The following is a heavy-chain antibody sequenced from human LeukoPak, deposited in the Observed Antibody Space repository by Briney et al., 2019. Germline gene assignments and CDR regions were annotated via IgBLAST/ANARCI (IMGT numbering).Heavy chain of an antibody. V-gene: IGHV3-23*01. CDR3: AKDRSSRYDFWSGSFSHYYYYYMDV. Sequence: PGGSLRLSCAASGFTFSSYAMSWVRQAPGKGLEWVSAISGGSADYADSVKGRFSISIDNSKNPLYLQMNSLRAEDTAVYYCAKDRSSRYDFWSGSFSHYYYYYMDVWGKGTTVTVSS. CDR1: GFTFSSYA. J-gene: IGHJ6*03. D-gene: IGHD3-3*01. CDR2: ISGGSA.